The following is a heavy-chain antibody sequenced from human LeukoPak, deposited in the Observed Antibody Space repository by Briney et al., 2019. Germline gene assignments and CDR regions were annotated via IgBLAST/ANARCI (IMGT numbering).Heavy chain of an antibody. V-gene: IGHV4-59*01. CDR2: IYYSGST. CDR1: GGSISSYY. J-gene: IGHJ4*02. Sequence: SETLSLTCTVSGGSISSYYWSWIRQPPGKGLEWIGYIYYSGSTNYNPSLKSRVTISVDTSKNQFSLKLSSVTAADTAVYYCASTKGELGLDYWGQGTLVTVSS. CDR3: ASTKGELGLDY. D-gene: IGHD1-26*01.